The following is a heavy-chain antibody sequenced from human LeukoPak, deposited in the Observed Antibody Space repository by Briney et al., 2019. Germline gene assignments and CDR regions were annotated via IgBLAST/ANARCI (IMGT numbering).Heavy chain of an antibody. J-gene: IGHJ4*02. V-gene: IGHV1-2*06. CDR3: ARGPLSSRYSSENYY. CDR1: GYTFTGYY. Sequence: ASVTVSCKASGYTFTGYYMHWVRQVPGQGLEWMGRINPNSGGTNYAQKFQGRVTMTRDTSISTAYMELSRLRSDDTAVYYCARGPLSSRYSSENYYWGQGTLVTVSS. D-gene: IGHD6-19*01. CDR2: INPNSGGT.